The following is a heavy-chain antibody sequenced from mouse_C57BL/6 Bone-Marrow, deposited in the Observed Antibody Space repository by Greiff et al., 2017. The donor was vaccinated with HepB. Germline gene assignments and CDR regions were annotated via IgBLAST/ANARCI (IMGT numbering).Heavy chain of an antibody. Sequence: EVKLMESGGGLVKPGGSLKLSCAASGFTFSSYAMSWVRQTPEKRLEWVATISDGGSYTYYPDNVKGRFTISRDNAKNNLYLQMSHLKSEDTAMYYCARMGDGRYAMDYWGQGTSVTVSS. CDR3: ARMGDGRYAMDY. CDR2: ISDGGSYT. V-gene: IGHV5-4*03. J-gene: IGHJ4*01. CDR1: GFTFSSYA. D-gene: IGHD1-1*02.